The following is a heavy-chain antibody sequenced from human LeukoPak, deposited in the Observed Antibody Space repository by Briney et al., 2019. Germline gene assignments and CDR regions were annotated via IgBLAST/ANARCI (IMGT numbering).Heavy chain of an antibody. CDR2: INHSGST. Sequence: SETLSLTCAVYGGSFIGYYWSWIRQTPGRGREWIGEINHSGSTNYNPSLKSRVTISVGTSKNQFSLKQSSVTAADTAVYYCARLNGDYYDSSGYYYDFDSWGQGTLVTVSS. J-gene: IGHJ4*02. V-gene: IGHV4-34*01. D-gene: IGHD3-22*01. CDR3: ARLNGDYYDSSGYYYDFDS. CDR1: GGSFIGYY.